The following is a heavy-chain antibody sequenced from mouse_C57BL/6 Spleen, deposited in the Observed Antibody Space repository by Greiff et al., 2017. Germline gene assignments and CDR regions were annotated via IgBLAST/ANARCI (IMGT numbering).Heavy chain of an antibody. V-gene: IGHV1-18*01. J-gene: IGHJ1*03. CDR1: GYTFTDYN. CDR2: INPNNGGT. D-gene: IGHD1-1*01. CDR3: AREDLYYRYFDV. Sequence: EVKLMESGPELVKPGASVKIPCKASGYTFTDYNMDWVKQSHGKSLEWIGDINPNNGGTIYNQKFKGKATWTVDKSSSTAYMALRSLTSEDTAVYYCAREDLYYRYFDVWGTGTTVTVSS.